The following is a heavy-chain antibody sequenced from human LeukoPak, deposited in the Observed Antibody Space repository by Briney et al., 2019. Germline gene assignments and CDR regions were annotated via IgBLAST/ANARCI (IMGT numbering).Heavy chain of an antibody. Sequence: PGGSLRLSCAASGFTSSSYSMNWVRQAPGKGLEWVSSISSSSSYIYYADSVKGRFTISRDNAKNSLYLQMNSLRAEDTAVYYCARGEYYYDSSGYPDHFDYWGQGTLVTVSS. CDR2: ISSSSSYI. CDR3: ARGEYYYDSSGYPDHFDY. V-gene: IGHV3-21*01. D-gene: IGHD3-22*01. J-gene: IGHJ4*02. CDR1: GFTSSSYS.